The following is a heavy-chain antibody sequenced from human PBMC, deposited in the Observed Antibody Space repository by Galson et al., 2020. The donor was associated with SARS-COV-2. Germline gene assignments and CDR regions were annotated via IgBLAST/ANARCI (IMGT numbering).Heavy chain of an antibody. J-gene: IGHJ6*02. V-gene: IGHV3-43D*03. CDR3: AKDVGDYGDYYGMDV. Sequence: GGSLRLSCAASGFTFDDYAMHWVRQAPGKGLEWVSLISWDGGSTYYADSVKGRFTISRDNSKNSLYLQMNSLRAEDTALYYCAKDVGDYGDYYGMDVWGQGTTVTVSS. CDR1: GFTFDDYA. CDR2: ISWDGGST. D-gene: IGHD4-17*01.